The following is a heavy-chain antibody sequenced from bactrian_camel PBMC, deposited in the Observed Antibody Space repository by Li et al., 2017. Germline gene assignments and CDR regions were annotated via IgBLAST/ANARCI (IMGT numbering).Heavy chain of an antibody. CDR3: AKGRLFWTTRLAPEELQE. CDR2: IASLPSLFRAA. D-gene: IGHD7*01. Sequence: HVQLVESGGGLVQPGESLRLSCVASGITFSRHDMSWVCQAPGKEVEWVAGIASLPSLFRAASYADSVKGRFTISRDNAKDTLYLQMNSLKIEDTAVYYCAKGRLFWTTRLAPEELQERGQGTQVTVS. V-gene: IGHV3S6*01. J-gene: IGHJ4*01. CDR1: GITFSRHD.